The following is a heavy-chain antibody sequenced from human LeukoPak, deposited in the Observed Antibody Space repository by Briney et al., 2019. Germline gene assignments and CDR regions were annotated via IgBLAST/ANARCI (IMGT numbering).Heavy chain of an antibody. Sequence: GSLRLSCAASGFTVSSNYMSWVRQAPGKGLEWVSVIYSGGSTYYADSVKGRFTISRDNSKSTLYLQMNSLRAEDTAVYYCATGYQYYDYYYMDVWGKGTTVTISS. CDR3: ATGYQYYDYYYMDV. V-gene: IGHV3-66*01. CDR1: GFTVSSNY. CDR2: IYSGGST. J-gene: IGHJ6*03. D-gene: IGHD6-25*01.